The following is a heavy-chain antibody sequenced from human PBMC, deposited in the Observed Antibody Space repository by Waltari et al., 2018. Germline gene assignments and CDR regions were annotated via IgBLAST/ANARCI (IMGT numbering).Heavy chain of an antibody. CDR2: INIDGGYI. D-gene: IGHD5-18*01. V-gene: IGHV3-74*01. CDR3: ARKGGRGYPYGPFYYDY. J-gene: IGHJ4*02. CDR1: GFSFGDYW. Sequence: EVQLVESGGGLVQPGGSLRLSCAASGFSFGDYWRPWVRQAPGKGLEWVSRINIDGGYISYTDSVKGRFTISRDNAKNTVFLQLNSVRAEDTAVYYCARKGGRGYPYGPFYYDYWGQGTLVTVSS.